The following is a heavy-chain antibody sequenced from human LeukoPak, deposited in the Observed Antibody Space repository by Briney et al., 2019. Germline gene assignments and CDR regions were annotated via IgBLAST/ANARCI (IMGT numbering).Heavy chain of an antibody. CDR3: AKGTLRIAVAGTVDY. V-gene: IGHV3-21*04. CDR2: ISSSGSYI. CDR1: GFTFTSFS. Sequence: PGGSLRLSCAASGFTFTSFSMNWVRQAPGKGLEWVSSISSSGSYIYYADSVKGRFTISRDNSKNTLYLQMNSLRAEDTAVYYCAKGTLRIAVAGTVDYWGQGTLVTVSS. J-gene: IGHJ4*02. D-gene: IGHD6-19*01.